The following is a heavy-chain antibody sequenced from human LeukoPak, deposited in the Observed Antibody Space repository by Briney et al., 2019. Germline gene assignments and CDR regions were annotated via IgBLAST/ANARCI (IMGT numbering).Heavy chain of an antibody. Sequence: PGGSLRLSCAASGFTFSSYGMHWVRQAPGKGLEWVAVISYDGSNKYYADSVKGRFTISRDNSKNTLYLQMNSLRAEDTAVYYCAKDIHWLGYFDYWGQGTLVTVSS. CDR3: AKDIHWLGYFDY. CDR2: ISYDGSNK. D-gene: IGHD3-9*01. J-gene: IGHJ4*02. V-gene: IGHV3-30*18. CDR1: GFTFSSYG.